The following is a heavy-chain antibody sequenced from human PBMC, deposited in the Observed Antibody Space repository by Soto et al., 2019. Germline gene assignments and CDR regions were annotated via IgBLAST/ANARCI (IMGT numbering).Heavy chain of an antibody. J-gene: IGHJ6*02. CDR2: IYYSGST. CDR1: VASISSGDYY. V-gene: IGHV4-30-4*01. CDR3: ARDGGGYVRTGYHYGLEV. Sequence: PSETLSLTCTFSVASISSGDYYCSWIRQPPWKGLEWIGYIYYSGSTYYHPSLQSRVTISIDASKNQFSLKLRSVTAADTAMYYCARDGGGYVRTGYHYGLEVLGQGTTVNVSS. D-gene: IGHD5-12*01.